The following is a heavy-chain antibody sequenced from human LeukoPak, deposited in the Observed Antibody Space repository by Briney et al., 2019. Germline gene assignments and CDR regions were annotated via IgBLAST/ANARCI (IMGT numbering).Heavy chain of an antibody. CDR1: GVTLSSYA. J-gene: IGHJ4*02. D-gene: IGHD5-18*01. CDR3: AKDDVDTAMVFFDY. V-gene: IGHV3-23*01. Sequence: PGGSLRLSCTASGVTLSSYAMSWARQAPGKGLEWVSAISGSGGSTYYADSVKGRFTISRDNSKNTLYLQMNSLRAEDTAVYYCAKDDVDTAMVFFDYWGQGTLVTVSS. CDR2: ISGSGGST.